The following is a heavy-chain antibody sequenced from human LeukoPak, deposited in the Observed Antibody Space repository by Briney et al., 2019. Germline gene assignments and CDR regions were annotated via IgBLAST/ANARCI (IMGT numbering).Heavy chain of an antibody. Sequence: GGFLRLSCAASGFTFISYYMTWVRQAPGKGLEWVATINQDGSETYYVDSVKGRFTVSRDNAKNSLYLQMNSLRAEDTAVFYCTTENWYVFEYWGQGTLVTVSS. CDR2: INQDGSET. CDR3: TTENWYVFEY. CDR1: GFTFISYY. J-gene: IGHJ4*02. D-gene: IGHD1-1*01. V-gene: IGHV3-7*04.